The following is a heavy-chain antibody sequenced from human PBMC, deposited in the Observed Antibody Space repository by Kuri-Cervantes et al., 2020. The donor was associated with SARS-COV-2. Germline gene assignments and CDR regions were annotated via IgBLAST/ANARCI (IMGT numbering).Heavy chain of an antibody. D-gene: IGHD1-26*01. CDR3: AGGPEWELLQSGYVRLFDI. V-gene: IGHV3-11*04. CDR1: GFTFSDYY. CDR2: ISDSVSIL. Sequence: GGSLRLSCAASGFTFSDYYMSWIRQAPGKGLEWVSYISDSVSILYYGNSVKGRFAISRDNAKNSLFLQMNSLRAEDTAVYYCAGGPEWELLQSGYVRLFDIWGQGTMVTVSS. J-gene: IGHJ3*02.